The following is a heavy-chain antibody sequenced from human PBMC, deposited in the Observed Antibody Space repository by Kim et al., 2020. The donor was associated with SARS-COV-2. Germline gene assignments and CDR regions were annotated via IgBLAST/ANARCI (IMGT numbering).Heavy chain of an antibody. D-gene: IGHD2-8*01. CDR1: GGSISSGDYF. J-gene: IGHJ3*02. V-gene: IGHV4-30-4*01. CDR3: ARTKSVHAVAFDI. CDR2: IYYSGST. Sequence: SETLSLTCAVSGGSISSGDYFWSWIRQPPGKGLEWIGYIYYSGSTYYNPSLKSRLTISIDTSKNQFSLNLNSVTASDTAVYFCARTKSVHAVAFDIWGRGTMVTVSS.